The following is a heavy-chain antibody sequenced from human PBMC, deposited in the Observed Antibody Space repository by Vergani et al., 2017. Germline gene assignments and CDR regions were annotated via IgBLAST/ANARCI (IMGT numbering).Heavy chain of an antibody. CDR2: IYTSGST. V-gene: IGHV4-61*02. J-gene: IGHJ5*02. CDR3: AREWGLGYSGSSQYNWFDP. Sequence: QVQLQESGPGLVKPSQTLSLTCTVSGGSISSGSYYWSWIRQPAGKGLEWIGRIYTSGSTNYNPSLKSRVTISVDTSKNQFSLKLSSVTAADTAVYYCAREWGLGYSGSSQYNWFDPWGQGTLVTVSS. CDR1: GGSISSGSYY. D-gene: IGHD5-12*01.